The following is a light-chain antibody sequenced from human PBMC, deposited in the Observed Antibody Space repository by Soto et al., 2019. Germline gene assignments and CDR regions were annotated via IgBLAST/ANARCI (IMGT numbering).Light chain of an antibody. Sequence: QSVLTQPPSASGSPGQSVTISCTGTSSDVGGYNYVSWYQHHPDKAPKLIIYEVYKRPSGVPDRFSGSKSGNTASLTVSGLQAEDEAEYYCSSYAASDSFVVFGGGTKVTVI. CDR2: EVY. CDR1: SSDVGGYNY. V-gene: IGLV2-8*01. CDR3: SSYAASDSFVV. J-gene: IGLJ2*01.